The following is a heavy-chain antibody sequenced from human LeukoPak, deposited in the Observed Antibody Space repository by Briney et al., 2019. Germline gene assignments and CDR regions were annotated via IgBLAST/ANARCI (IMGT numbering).Heavy chain of an antibody. V-gene: IGHV4-34*01. J-gene: IGHJ4*02. CDR1: GGSFSGYY. D-gene: IGHD6-6*01. Sequence: KPSETLSLTCAVYGGSFSGYYWSWIRQPPGKGLEWIGEINHSGSTNYNPSLKSRATISVDTSKNQFSLKLSSVTAADTAVYYCARYSSSQYYFDYWGQGTLVTVSS. CDR3: ARYSSSQYYFDY. CDR2: INHSGST.